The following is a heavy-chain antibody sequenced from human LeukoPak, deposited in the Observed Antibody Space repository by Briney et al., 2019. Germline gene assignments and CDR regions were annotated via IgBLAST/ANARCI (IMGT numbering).Heavy chain of an antibody. J-gene: IGHJ4*02. CDR3: ASATGEKGGYFDY. V-gene: IGHV3-7*01. D-gene: IGHD7-27*01. CDR1: GFTFSSYW. Sequence: GGSLILSCAASGFTFSSYWMSWVRQAPGKGLERVANIKYDGSEKFYVDSVKGRFTVSRDNAKNSLYLQLNSLRAEDTAVYYCASATGEKGGYFDYWGQGTLVTVSS. CDR2: IKYDGSEK.